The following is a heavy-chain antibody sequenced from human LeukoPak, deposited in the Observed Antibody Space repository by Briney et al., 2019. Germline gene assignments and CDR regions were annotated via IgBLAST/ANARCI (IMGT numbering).Heavy chain of an antibody. V-gene: IGHV3-30-3*01. D-gene: IGHD6-13*01. CDR1: GFTFSSYA. CDR2: ISYDASNK. CDR3: ARDFFPIVDSSWYEIGY. Sequence: GGSLRLSCAASGFTFSSYAMYWVRQAPGRGLEWVAVISYDASNKYYADSVKGRFTISRDNSKNTLYLQMDSLRSEDTAVYYCARDFFPIVDSSWYEIGYWGQGTLVTVSS. J-gene: IGHJ4*02.